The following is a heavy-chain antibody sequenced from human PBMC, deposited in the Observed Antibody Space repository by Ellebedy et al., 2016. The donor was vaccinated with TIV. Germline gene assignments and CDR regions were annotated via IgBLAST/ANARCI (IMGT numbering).Heavy chain of an antibody. D-gene: IGHD2-15*01. CDR1: GFTFTDYY. V-gene: IGHV3-11*01. CDR3: AREDTVVAASWVDY. J-gene: IGHJ4*02. CDR2: ISASGSTI. Sequence: GESLKISXAASGFTFTDYYMSWIRQAPGKGLEWVSYISASGSTIHYADSVKGRFTISRDNAKNSLYLQMNSLRAEDTAVYYCAREDTVVAASWVDYWGQGTLVTVSS.